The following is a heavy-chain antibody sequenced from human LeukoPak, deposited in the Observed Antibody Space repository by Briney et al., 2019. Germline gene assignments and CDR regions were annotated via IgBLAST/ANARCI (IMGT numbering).Heavy chain of an antibody. CDR3: ARLDSSSWDVEADYYYGMDV. CDR2: IYYSGST. D-gene: IGHD6-13*01. J-gene: IGHJ6*02. Sequence: SETLSLTCTVSGGSISSYYWSWIRQPPGKGLEWIGYIYYSGSTNYNPSLKSRVTISVDTSKNQFSLKLSSVTAADTAVCYCARLDSSSWDVEADYYYGMDVWGQGTTVTVSS. CDR1: GGSISSYY. V-gene: IGHV4-59*01.